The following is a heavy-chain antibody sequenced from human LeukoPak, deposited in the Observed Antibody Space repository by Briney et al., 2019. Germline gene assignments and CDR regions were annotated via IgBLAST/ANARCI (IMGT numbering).Heavy chain of an antibody. J-gene: IGHJ6*03. CDR3: ARDRGGYSGYEAPFYYYYYYMDV. CDR2: INPNSGGT. V-gene: IGHV1-2*02. D-gene: IGHD5-12*01. Sequence: GASVKVSCKASGYTFTGYYMHWMRQAPGQGLEWMGWINPNSGGTNYAQKFQGRVTMTRDTSISTAYMELSRLRSDDTAVYYCARDRGGYSGYEAPFYYYYYYMDVWGKGTTVTISS. CDR1: GYTFTGYY.